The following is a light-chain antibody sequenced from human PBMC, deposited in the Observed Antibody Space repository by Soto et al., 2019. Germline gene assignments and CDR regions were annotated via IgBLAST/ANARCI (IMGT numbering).Light chain of an antibody. CDR2: DAS. V-gene: IGKV3-11*01. CDR3: QQRSNWPPLT. Sequence: EIVLTQSPATLSLSPGERATLSCRASQSVSSYLAWYQQKPGQAPRLLIYDASNRATGIPARFSGSGSGTDFPLPISSLEPEVFAVYYCQQRSNWPPLTFGGGTKVEIK. CDR1: QSVSSY. J-gene: IGKJ4*01.